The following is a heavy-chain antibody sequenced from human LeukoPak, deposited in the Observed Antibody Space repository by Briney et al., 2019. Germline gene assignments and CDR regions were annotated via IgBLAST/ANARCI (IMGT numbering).Heavy chain of an antibody. J-gene: IGHJ4*02. D-gene: IGHD3-10*01. Sequence: NASETLSLTCTVSGGSISSYYWSWIRQPPGKGLEWIGYIYHGGSTKYNPSLNSRVAISVDTSKNQFSLTLSSVTAADTAVYYCARAEGSGSGAYTLDYWGQGILVTVSS. CDR3: ARAEGSGSGAYTLDY. V-gene: IGHV4-59*08. CDR1: GGSISSYY. CDR2: IYHGGST.